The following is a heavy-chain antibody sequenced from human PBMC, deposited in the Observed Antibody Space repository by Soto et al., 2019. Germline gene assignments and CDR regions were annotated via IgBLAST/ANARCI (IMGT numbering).Heavy chain of an antibody. CDR1: GYSFTTYW. D-gene: IGHD2-8*02. CDR3: GKATGGWPALNPYNGMDV. CDR2: IYPGDSDT. J-gene: IGHJ6*02. Sequence: EVQLVQSGAEVKKPGESLKISCKGSGYSFTTYWIGWVRQMPGKHLEWMGIIYPGDSDTRYSPSFQGQVTISVDKSISTAYLQWSSLKASDTAMYYCGKATGGWPALNPYNGMDVWGQGTTVTVSS. V-gene: IGHV5-51*01.